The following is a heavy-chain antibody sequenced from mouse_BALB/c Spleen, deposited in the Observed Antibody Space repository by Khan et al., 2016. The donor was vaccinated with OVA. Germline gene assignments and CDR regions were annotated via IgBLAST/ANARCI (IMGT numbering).Heavy chain of an antibody. Sequence: VQLVETGPALVAPSQSLSITCTVSGFSLTSYGVNWVRQPPGKGLEWLGVIWGDGSTNYHSVLISGLSISKDNSKSQVFLKLNSLQTDDTATYYCVKQNYGTLYAMDYWGQGTAVTVSS. CDR3: VKQNYGTLYAMDY. CDR2: IWGDGST. J-gene: IGHJ4*01. CDR1: GFSLTSYG. D-gene: IGHD2-1*01. V-gene: IGHV2-3*01.